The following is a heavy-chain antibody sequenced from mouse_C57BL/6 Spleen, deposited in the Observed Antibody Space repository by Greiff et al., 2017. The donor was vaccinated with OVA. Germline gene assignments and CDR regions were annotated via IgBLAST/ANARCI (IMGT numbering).Heavy chain of an antibody. CDR1: GYSITSGYY. V-gene: IGHV3-6*01. CDR3: ARVNYGSSYPWYFDV. D-gene: IGHD1-1*01. Sequence: EVQLQESGPGLVKPSQSLSLTCSVTGYSITSGYYWNWIRQFPGNKLEWMGYISYDGSNNYNPSLKNRISITRDTSKNQLFLKLNSVTTEDTATYYCARVNYGSSYPWYFDVWGTGTTVTVSS. CDR2: ISYDGSN. J-gene: IGHJ1*03.